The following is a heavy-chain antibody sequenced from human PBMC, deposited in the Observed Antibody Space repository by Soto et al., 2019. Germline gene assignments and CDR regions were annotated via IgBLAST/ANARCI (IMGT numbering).Heavy chain of an antibody. CDR1: GFAASDIY. CDR3: ARADPYDYIGGSYRYWGYYCDY. CDR2: IYSGGST. J-gene: IGHJ4*02. Sequence: AGSLRPSYQSSGFAASDIYRSRLRQTPRLGLEWVPVIYSGGSTYYADSVKGRFTISRDNSKNTLYLQMNSLRAEDTAVYYCARADPYDYIGGSYRYWGYYCDYGGQ. V-gene: IGHV3-66*01. D-gene: IGHD3-16*02.